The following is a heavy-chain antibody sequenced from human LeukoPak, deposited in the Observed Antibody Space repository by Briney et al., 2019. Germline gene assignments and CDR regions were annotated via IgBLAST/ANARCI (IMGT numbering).Heavy chain of an antibody. V-gene: IGHV3-74*01. Sequence: PGGSLRLSCAASGFTFSSYWMHWVRQVPGKGLVWVSGINTDGSTTSYADSVKGRFTISRDNAKNTLYLQMNSLRAEDTAVYYCARSHYYDSSGYFHYYYGMDVWGRGTTVTVSS. CDR2: INTDGSTT. CDR1: GFTFSSYW. D-gene: IGHD3-22*01. J-gene: IGHJ6*02. CDR3: ARSHYYDSSGYFHYYYGMDV.